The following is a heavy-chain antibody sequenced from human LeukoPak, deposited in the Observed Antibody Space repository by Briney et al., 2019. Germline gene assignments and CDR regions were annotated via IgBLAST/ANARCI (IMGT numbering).Heavy chain of an antibody. CDR3: ARGSGCLIDY. V-gene: IGHV3-48*03. J-gene: IGHJ4*02. CDR2: ITSSGSTI. CDR1: GFTFSSYE. Sequence: TGGSLRLSCAASGFTFSSYEMNWVRQAPGKGLEWVSCITSSGSTIYYADSVKGRFTISRDNAKNSLYLQMNSLRAEDTAVYYCARGSGCLIDYWGQGTLVTVSS. D-gene: IGHD6-19*01.